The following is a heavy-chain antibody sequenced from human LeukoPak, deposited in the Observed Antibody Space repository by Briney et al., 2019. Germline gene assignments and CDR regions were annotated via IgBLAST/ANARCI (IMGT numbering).Heavy chain of an antibody. J-gene: IGHJ4*02. CDR3: ATEEVYYDSSGWIE. D-gene: IGHD3-22*01. Sequence: ASVKVSCKASGGTFSSYAISWVRQAPGQGLEWMGGIIPIFGTANYAQKFQGRVTITADESTSTAYMELSSLRSEDTAVYYCATEEVYYDSSGWIEWGQGTLVTVSS. CDR2: IIPIFGTA. V-gene: IGHV1-69*01. CDR1: GGTFSSYA.